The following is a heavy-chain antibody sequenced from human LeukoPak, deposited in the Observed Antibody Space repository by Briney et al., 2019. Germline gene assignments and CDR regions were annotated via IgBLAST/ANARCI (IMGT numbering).Heavy chain of an antibody. Sequence: PGRSLRLSCAASGFTFGTYDMSWVRQPPGKGLEWVSTLACLDSSCTEYYSDSVKGRFSISRDKSRSTLSLQLNSLRVEDTAMYYCVRDSEGSFGAWGQGTLVTVSS. V-gene: IGHV3-23*01. CDR3: VRDSEGSFGA. J-gene: IGHJ5*02. CDR2: CLDSSCTE. D-gene: IGHD3-16*01. CDR1: GFTFGTYD.